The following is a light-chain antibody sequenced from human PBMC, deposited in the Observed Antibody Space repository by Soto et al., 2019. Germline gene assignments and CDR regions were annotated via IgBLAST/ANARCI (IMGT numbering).Light chain of an antibody. CDR3: CSYAGSSTYVV. CDR2: GNS. V-gene: IGLV1-40*01. CDR1: SSNIGAGYD. Sequence: QSVLTQPPSVSGAPGQRVTISCTGSSSNIGAGYDVHWYQQLPGTAPKLLIYGNSNRPSGVPDRFSGSKSGTSASLAITGLQAEDEADYYCCSYAGSSTYVVFGGGTQLTVL. J-gene: IGLJ2*01.